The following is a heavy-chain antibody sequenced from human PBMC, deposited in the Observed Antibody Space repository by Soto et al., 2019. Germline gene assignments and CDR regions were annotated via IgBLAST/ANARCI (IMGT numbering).Heavy chain of an antibody. Sequence: QVQLVQSGAEVKKPGSSVKVSCKASGGTFSSYAISWVRQAPGQGLEWMGGIIPIFGTANYAQKFQGIATITADESTSTAYMELSSLRSEDTAVYYCARVLKGYYDSSGYAFDIWGQGTMVTVSS. CDR2: IIPIFGTA. CDR1: GGTFSSYA. D-gene: IGHD3-22*01. V-gene: IGHV1-69*01. J-gene: IGHJ3*02. CDR3: ARVLKGYYDSSGYAFDI.